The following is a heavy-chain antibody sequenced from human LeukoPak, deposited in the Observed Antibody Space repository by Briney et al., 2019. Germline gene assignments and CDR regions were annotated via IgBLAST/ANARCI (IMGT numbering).Heavy chain of an antibody. Sequence: SVKVSCKASGGTFSSYAISWVRQAPGQGLEWMGRIIPILGIANYAQKFQGRVTITADKSTSTAYMELSGLRSEDTAVYYCARTTLDTAMVDNAFDIWGQGTMVTVSS. CDR3: ARTTLDTAMVDNAFDI. CDR1: GGTFSSYA. V-gene: IGHV1-69*04. CDR2: IIPILGIA. D-gene: IGHD5-18*01. J-gene: IGHJ3*02.